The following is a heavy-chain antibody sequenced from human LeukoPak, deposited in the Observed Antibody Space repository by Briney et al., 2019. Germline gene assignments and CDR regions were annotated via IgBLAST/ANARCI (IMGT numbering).Heavy chain of an antibody. J-gene: IGHJ4*02. CDR2: ISGSTGST. V-gene: IGHV3-23*01. CDR3: AKDLISVAGTIGY. CDR1: RFTFSSYA. Sequence: PGGSLRLSCAASRFTFSSYAMSWVRQAPGKGPEWVSTISGSTGSTYYADSVKGRFTISRDNSKNTLYLQMNSLRAEDTAVYYCAKDLISVAGTIGYWGQGTLVTVSS. D-gene: IGHD6-19*01.